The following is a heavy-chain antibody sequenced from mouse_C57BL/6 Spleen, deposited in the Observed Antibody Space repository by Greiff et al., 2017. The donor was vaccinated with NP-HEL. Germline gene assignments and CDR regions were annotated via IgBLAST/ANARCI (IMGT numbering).Heavy chain of an antibody. J-gene: IGHJ1*03. Sequence: EVKLMESGPGLVKPSQSLSLTCSVTGYSITSGYYWNWIRQFPGNKLEWMGYISYDGSNNYNPSLKNRISITRDTSKNQFFLKLNSVTTEDTATYYCARVVTGWYFDVWGTGTTVTVSS. V-gene: IGHV3-6*01. CDR3: ARVVTGWYFDV. D-gene: IGHD2-2*01. CDR1: GYSITSGYY. CDR2: ISYDGSN.